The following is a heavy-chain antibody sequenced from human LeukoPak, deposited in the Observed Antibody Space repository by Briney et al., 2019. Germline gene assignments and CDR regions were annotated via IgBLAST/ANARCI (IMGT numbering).Heavy chain of an antibody. J-gene: IGHJ4*02. D-gene: IGHD4-17*01. V-gene: IGHV3-53*01. CDR3: ARDRRVTYYGPLDY. CDR1: GFTVSGNY. Sequence: GGSLRLSCAASGFTVSGNYMSWVRQAPGKGLEWVSVIYSGGGTYYADSVKGRFTISRDNSKNTLYLQMNSLRAEDTAVYYCARDRRVTYYGPLDYWGQGTLVTVSS. CDR2: IYSGGGT.